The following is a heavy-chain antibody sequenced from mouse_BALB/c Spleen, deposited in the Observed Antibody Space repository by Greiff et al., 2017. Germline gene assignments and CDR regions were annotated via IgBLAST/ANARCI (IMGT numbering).Heavy chain of an antibody. V-gene: IGHV1S22*01. J-gene: IGHJ4*01. D-gene: IGHD2-1*01. CDR3: TRSVYYGNYYAMDD. Sequence: LQQPGSELVRPGASVKLSCKASGYTFTSYWMHWVKQRHGQGLEWIGNIYPGSGSTNYDEKFKSKGTLTVDTSSSTAYMHLSSLTSEDSAVYYCTRSVYYGNYYAMDDWGQGTSVTVSS. CDR2: IYPGSGST. CDR1: GYTFTSYW.